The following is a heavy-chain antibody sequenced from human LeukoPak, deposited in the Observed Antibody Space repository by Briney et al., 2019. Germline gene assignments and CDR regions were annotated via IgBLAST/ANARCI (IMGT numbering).Heavy chain of an antibody. Sequence: NTGGSLRLSCAASGFTVSSNYMSWIRQPPGKGLEWIGYIYYSGSTNYNPSLKSRVTISVDTSKNQFSLKLSSVTAADTAVYYCARLRTMIVVAKPTYYFDYWGQGTLVTVSS. V-gene: IGHV4-59*08. J-gene: IGHJ4*02. CDR1: GFTVSSNY. CDR2: IYYSGST. CDR3: ARLRTMIVVAKPTYYFDY. D-gene: IGHD3-22*01.